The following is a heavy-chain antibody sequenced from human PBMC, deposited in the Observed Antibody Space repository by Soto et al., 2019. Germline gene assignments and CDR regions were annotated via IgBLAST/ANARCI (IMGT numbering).Heavy chain of an antibody. D-gene: IGHD1-26*01. CDR1: GGSISSGGYS. CDR3: ARREIQGPIEY. J-gene: IGHJ4*02. V-gene: IGHV4-30-2*01. CDR2: IYYSGTT. Sequence: SETLSLTCAVSGGSISSGGYSWTWIRQPPGKGLEWIGYIYYSGTTYYNPSLKSRVTMSVDTSKNQFSLKLTSVTAVDTAVYYCARREIQGPIEYWGQGTLVTVSS.